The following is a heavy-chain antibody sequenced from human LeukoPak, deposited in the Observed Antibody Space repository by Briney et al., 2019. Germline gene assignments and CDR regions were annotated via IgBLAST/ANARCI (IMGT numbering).Heavy chain of an antibody. J-gene: IGHJ4*02. V-gene: IGHV3-30*02. CDR2: IRYDGSNK. CDR3: AKDARSGYSSNLFDY. Sequence: GGSLRLSGAASGFTFSSYGMQWVGQAPGKGREWVACIRYDGSNKYYADSVKGRFTISRDNSKNTLYLQMNSLRAEDTAVYYCAKDARSGYSSNLFDYWGQGTLVTVSS. D-gene: IGHD6-19*01. CDR1: GFTFSSYG.